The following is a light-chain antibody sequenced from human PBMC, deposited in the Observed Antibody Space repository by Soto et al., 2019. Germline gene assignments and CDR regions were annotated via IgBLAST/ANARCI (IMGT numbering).Light chain of an antibody. J-gene: IGLJ1*01. V-gene: IGLV2-14*01. CDR1: SSDIGAYEY. Sequence: QAPVTQPDSLSGSSGQSITISCTGTSSDIGAYEYACWFQQHPGKAPKLMISEVNNRPSGVSNRFSGSKSGNTAYLTISGLQVEDEAEYFCLSFTTTSTHVFGTGTKVTVL. CDR2: EVN. CDR3: LSFTTTSTHV.